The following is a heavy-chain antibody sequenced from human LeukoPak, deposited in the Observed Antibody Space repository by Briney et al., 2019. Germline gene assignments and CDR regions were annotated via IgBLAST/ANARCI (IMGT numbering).Heavy chain of an antibody. CDR3: ANHLACGSTSCPPFDY. J-gene: IGHJ4*02. CDR2: ISSSSSYI. Sequence: GGSLRLSCAASGFTFSSYSMNWVRQAPGKGLEWVSSISSSSSYIYYADSVKGRFTISRDNAKNSLYLQMNSLRAEDTAVYYCANHLACGSTSCPPFDYWGQGTLVTVSS. V-gene: IGHV3-21*01. D-gene: IGHD2-2*01. CDR1: GFTFSSYS.